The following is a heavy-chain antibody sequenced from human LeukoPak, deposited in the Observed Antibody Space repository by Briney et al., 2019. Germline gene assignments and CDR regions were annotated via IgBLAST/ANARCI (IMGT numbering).Heavy chain of an antibody. D-gene: IGHD3-3*01. V-gene: IGHV1-2*02. CDR3: ARSLFIYDFWSGSDLGHHAFDI. J-gene: IGHJ3*02. CDR1: GYTFTVYY. CDR2: INPNSGGT. Sequence: ASVKVSCKPSGYTFTVYYMHWVRQAPRQGLEWMGWINPNSGGTNYAQKFQGRVTMTRDTSISTAYMELSRLRSDDTAVYYCARSLFIYDFWSGSDLGHHAFDIWGQGTMVTVSS.